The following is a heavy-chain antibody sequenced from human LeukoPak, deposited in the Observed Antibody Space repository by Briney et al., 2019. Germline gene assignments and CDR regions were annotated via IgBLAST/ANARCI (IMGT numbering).Heavy chain of an antibody. V-gene: IGHV3-23*01. J-gene: IGHJ4*02. Sequence: PGGSLRLSCAASGFTFDDYAMHWVRQAPGKGLEWVSAISGSGGSTYYADSVKGRFTISRDNSKNTLYLQMNSLRAEDTAVYYCAKDYLDYYDSSGYPGYWGQGTLVTVSS. CDR2: ISGSGGST. D-gene: IGHD3-22*01. CDR3: AKDYLDYYDSSGYPGY. CDR1: GFTFDDYA.